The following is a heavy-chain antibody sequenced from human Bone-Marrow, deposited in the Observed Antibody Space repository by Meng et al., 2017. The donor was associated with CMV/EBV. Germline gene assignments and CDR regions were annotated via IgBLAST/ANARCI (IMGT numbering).Heavy chain of an antibody. V-gene: IGHV4-61*01. D-gene: IGHD6-13*01. CDR1: GGSVSSGSYY. Sequence: SETLSLTCTVSGGSVSSGSYYWSWIRQPPGKGLEWIGYIYYSGSTNYNPSLKSRVTISVDTSKNQFSLKLNSVTAADTAVYYCARDPIYRAAAGYYYYYGMDVWGQGTTVTVSS. J-gene: IGHJ6*02. CDR3: ARDPIYRAAAGYYYYYGMDV. CDR2: IYYSGST.